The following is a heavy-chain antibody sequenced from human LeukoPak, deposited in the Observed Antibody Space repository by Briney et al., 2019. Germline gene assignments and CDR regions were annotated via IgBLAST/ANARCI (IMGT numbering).Heavy chain of an antibody. CDR1: GFTFSSYG. V-gene: IGHV3-30*02. CDR3: ARALAYYYDSSGYFPKTDAFDI. Sequence: GGSLRLSCAASGFTFSSYGMHWVRQAPGKGLEWVAFIRYDGSNKYYADSVKGRFTISRDNSKNTPYLQMNSLRAEDTAVYYCARALAYYYDSSGYFPKTDAFDIWGQGTMVTVSS. CDR2: IRYDGSNK. J-gene: IGHJ3*02. D-gene: IGHD3-22*01.